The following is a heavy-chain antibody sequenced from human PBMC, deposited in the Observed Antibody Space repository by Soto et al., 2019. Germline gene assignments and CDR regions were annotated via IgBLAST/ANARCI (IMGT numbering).Heavy chain of an antibody. CDR1: GGTFRSDA. J-gene: IGHJ4*02. CDR3: ARDYST. Sequence: QVQLVQSGAEVKKPGSSVKVSCKASGGTFRSDAISWVRQAPGQGLEWMGGIVPMYRTGNYAQKFQGRVTITADESTSTAYMVLSSLRTEDTAVYYCARDYSTWGQGTLVTVSS. V-gene: IGHV1-69*01. D-gene: IGHD2-15*01. CDR2: IVPMYRTG.